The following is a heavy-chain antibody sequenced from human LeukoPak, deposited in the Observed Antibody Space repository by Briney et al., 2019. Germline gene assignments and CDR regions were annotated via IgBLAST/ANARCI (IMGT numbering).Heavy chain of an antibody. CDR1: GFTVSNNY. CDR3: ARDPDYGDPYGYFDY. D-gene: IGHD4-17*01. Sequence: PGGSLRLSCAASGFTVSNNYMSWVRQARGEGLEWVSVIYSGDRTSYAESVKGRFTISSDNSKNTLYLQMNSLRAEDTAVYYCARDPDYGDPYGYFDYWGQGTLVTVSS. J-gene: IGHJ4*02. V-gene: IGHV3-66*01. CDR2: IYSGDRT.